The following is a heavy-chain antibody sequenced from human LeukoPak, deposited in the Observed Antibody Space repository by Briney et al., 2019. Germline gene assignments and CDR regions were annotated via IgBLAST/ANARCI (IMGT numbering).Heavy chain of an antibody. D-gene: IGHD3-10*01. CDR1: GFTFGHYA. CDR2: ISGDGNGT. J-gene: IGHJ6*02. V-gene: IGHV3-43*02. Sequence: GGSLRLSCAASGFTFGHYAMHWVRQAPGKGLEWVSFISGDGNGTHYIDSVKGRFSISRDQSRNSLHLQMDTLRAEDTAVYYCAKDRGGFFGSGTSYYFYGMDVWGQGTTVTVSS. CDR3: AKDRGGFFGSGTSYYFYGMDV.